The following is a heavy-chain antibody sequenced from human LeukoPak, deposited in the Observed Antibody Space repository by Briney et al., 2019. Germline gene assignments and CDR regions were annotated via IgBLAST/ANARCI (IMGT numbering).Heavy chain of an antibody. CDR3: ARSPPTTSAVAGTRGDY. CDR2: ISAYNGNT. V-gene: IGHV1-18*01. D-gene: IGHD6-19*01. J-gene: IGHJ4*02. CDR1: GYTFTSYG. Sequence: ASVKVSCKASGYTFTSYGISWARQAPGQGLEWMGWISAYNGNTNYAQKLQGRVTMTTDTSTSTAYMELRSLRSDDTAVYYCARSPPTTSAVAGTRGDYWGQGTLVTVSS.